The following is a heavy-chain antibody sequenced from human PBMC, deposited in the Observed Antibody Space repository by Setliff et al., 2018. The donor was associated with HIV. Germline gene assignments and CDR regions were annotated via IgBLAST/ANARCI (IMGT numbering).Heavy chain of an antibody. CDR2: ISNSGIT. J-gene: IGHJ5*02. CDR1: GASIGSHY. V-gene: IGHV4-59*11. D-gene: IGHD3-10*01. CDR3: TRVFPHPYGNSWFDP. Sequence: SETLSLTCSVSGASIGSHYWSWIRQPPGKGLEWIGSISNSGITYYSPSLKSRITIALDTSKSQFSLKLMSVSPADAAVYFCTRVFPHPYGNSWFDPWGQGTPVTVSS.